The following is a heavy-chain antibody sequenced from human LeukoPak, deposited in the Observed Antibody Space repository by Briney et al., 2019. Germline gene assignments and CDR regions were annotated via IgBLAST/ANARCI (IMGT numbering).Heavy chain of an antibody. V-gene: IGHV4-59*02. CDR2: ILGSEET. Sequence: SETLSLICTVSGVTVSGSYWSWLRQAPGKGLEWVGYILGSEETKYNPYLQGGVTISADTSNNQSSLRLTSVTAADTALYFCSRCHWWYDPLGQGTLVTVSS. CDR3: SRCHWWYDP. D-gene: IGHD2-15*01. CDR1: GVTVSGSY. J-gene: IGHJ5*02.